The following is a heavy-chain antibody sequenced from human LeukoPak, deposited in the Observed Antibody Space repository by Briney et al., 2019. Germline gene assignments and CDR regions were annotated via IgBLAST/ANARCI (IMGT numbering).Heavy chain of an antibody. D-gene: IGHD3-3*02. CDR1: GGSFSGYY. J-gene: IGHJ5*02. CDR2: INHSGST. Sequence: SETLSLTCAVYGGSFSGYYWSWIRQPPGKGPEWIGEINHSGSTNYNPSLKSRVTISVDTSKNQFSLKLSSVTAADTAVYYCARDSISRWFDPWGQGTLVTVSS. V-gene: IGHV4-34*01. CDR3: ARDSISRWFDP.